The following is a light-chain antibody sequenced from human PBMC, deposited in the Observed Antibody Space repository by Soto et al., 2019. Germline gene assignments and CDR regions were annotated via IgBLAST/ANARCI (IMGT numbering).Light chain of an antibody. CDR2: DVS. J-gene: IGLJ1*01. Sequence: QSVLTQPASVSGSPGQSITISCTGTSSDVGAYTFVSWYQQHPDKVPKLMIFDVSRRPSGVSDHFSGSKSGNTASLTISGLQPEDEADYYCSSYTSSSTHVFGSGTKVTVL. CDR1: SSDVGAYTF. CDR3: SSYTSSSTHV. V-gene: IGLV2-14*03.